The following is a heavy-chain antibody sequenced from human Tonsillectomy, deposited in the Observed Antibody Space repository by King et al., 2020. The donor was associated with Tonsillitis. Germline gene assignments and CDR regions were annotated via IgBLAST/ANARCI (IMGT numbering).Heavy chain of an antibody. CDR1: GFTSSNYA. V-gene: IGHV3-33*01. J-gene: IGHJ4*02. Sequence: VQLVESGGGVVQPGRSLRLSCAASGFTSSNYAMHWVRQAPGKGLEWVAVVWHDGSKKHYADFVKGQFTISIDNSKNTLYLQMNSLRVEDTAVYYCASIRVGTTDYWGQGTLVTVSS. D-gene: IGHD1-26*01. CDR3: ASIRVGTTDY. CDR2: VWHDGSKK.